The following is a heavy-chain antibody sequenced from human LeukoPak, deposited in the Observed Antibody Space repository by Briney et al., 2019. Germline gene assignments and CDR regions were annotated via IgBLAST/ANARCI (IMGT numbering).Heavy chain of an antibody. D-gene: IGHD3-10*01. Sequence: GGSLRLSCAVSGFTFSSYGMHWVRQAPGKGLEWVAVISYDGSNKYYADSVKGRFTISRDNSKNTLYLQMNSLRAEDTAVYYCAKGDGSGSYYRNWFDPWGQGTLVTVSS. CDR2: ISYDGSNK. CDR3: AKGDGSGSYYRNWFDP. CDR1: GFTFSSYG. J-gene: IGHJ5*02. V-gene: IGHV3-30*18.